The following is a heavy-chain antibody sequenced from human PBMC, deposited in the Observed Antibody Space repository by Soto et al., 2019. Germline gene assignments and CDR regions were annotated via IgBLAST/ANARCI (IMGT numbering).Heavy chain of an antibody. CDR2: IYWDDDK. CDR3: ALIRGSYRRYYFDY. V-gene: IGHV2-5*02. CDR1: GFSLSTSGVG. J-gene: IGHJ4*02. D-gene: IGHD3-16*02. Sequence: QITLKESGPTLVKPTQTLTLTCTFSGFSLSTSGVGVGWIRQPPGKALEWLALIYWDDDKRYSPSLKSRLTITKDTSKNQVVLTMTNMDPVDTATYYCALIRGSYRRYYFDYWGQGTLVTVSS.